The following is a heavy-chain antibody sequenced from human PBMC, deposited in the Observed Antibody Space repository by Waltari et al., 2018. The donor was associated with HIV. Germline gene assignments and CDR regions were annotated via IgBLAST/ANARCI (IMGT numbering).Heavy chain of an antibody. CDR1: GGSVINSDYY. CDR2: IYYKGTT. CDR3: ARRPRMAGFYLYYGMDV. Sequence: QLQLQQSGPGLVKPSETLSLTCTVPGGSVINSDYYWDFIRQSPGKGLEWIGNIYYKGTTFYNPSLKSRVTMSADLSKNQFSLRLRSVTAADTAIYYCARRPRMAGFYLYYGMDVWGQGTTVTVSS. D-gene: IGHD2-8*01. V-gene: IGHV4-39*01. J-gene: IGHJ6*02.